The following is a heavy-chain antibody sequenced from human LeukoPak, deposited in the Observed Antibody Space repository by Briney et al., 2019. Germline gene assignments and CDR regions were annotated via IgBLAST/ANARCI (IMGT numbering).Heavy chain of an antibody. D-gene: IGHD4-23*01. Sequence: PSETLSLTCTVSGGSISTYYWSWIRQPPGKGLEWIGYIYYSGSTNYNPSLKSRVTTSVDTSKNQFSLKLSSVAAADTAVYYCARDTGTVVDYWGQGTLVTVSS. V-gene: IGHV4-59*01. CDR2: IYYSGST. J-gene: IGHJ4*02. CDR3: ARDTGTVVDY. CDR1: GGSISTYY.